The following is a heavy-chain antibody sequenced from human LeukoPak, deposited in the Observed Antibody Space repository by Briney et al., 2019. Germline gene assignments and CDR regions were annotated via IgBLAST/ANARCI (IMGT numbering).Heavy chain of an antibody. D-gene: IGHD4-17*01. V-gene: IGHV3-74*01. CDR3: AKGGATVIDY. CDR1: AFTFSSYW. CDR2: INNDGIST. Sequence: GGSLRLSCAASAFTFSSYWMHWVCQAPGKGLVWVSRINNDGISTSYADSVKGRFTISRDNAKNTLYLQMNSLRAEDTAVYYCAKGGATVIDYWGQGTLVTVSS. J-gene: IGHJ4*02.